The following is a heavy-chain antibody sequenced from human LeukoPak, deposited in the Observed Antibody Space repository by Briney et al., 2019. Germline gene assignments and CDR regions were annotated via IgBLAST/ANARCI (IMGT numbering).Heavy chain of an antibody. V-gene: IGHV4-39*01. CDR2: ISYSGNT. J-gene: IGHJ4*02. Sequence: PSETLPLTCGASGGSISSGGFFWGWIRQPPGKGLEWVGTISYSGNTYYHPSLNSRVTISIDTSQNQFSLKLSSVTAADTAVYYCARLPMTTLLDYWGQGTLVTVSS. CDR1: GGSISSGGFF. D-gene: IGHD1-14*01. CDR3: ARLPMTTLLDY.